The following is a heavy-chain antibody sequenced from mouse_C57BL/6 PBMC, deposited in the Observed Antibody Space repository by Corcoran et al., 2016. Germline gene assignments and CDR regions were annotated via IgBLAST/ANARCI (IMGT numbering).Heavy chain of an antibody. CDR2: IDPETGGT. Sequence: QVQLQQSGAELVRPGASVTLSCKASGYTFTDYEMHWVKQTPVHGLEWIGAIDPETGGTAYNQKFKGKAILTADKSSSTAYMELRSLTSEDSAVYYCTRNGNYDYFDYWGQGTTLTVSS. V-gene: IGHV1-15*01. CDR1: GYTFTDYE. D-gene: IGHD2-1*01. J-gene: IGHJ2*01. CDR3: TRNGNYDYFDY.